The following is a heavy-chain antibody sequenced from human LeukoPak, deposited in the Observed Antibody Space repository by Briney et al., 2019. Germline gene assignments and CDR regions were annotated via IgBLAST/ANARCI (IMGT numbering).Heavy chain of an antibody. CDR1: GYTFARYY. CDR3: ARGGYYDSSGSFDP. CDR2: INPSGGST. Sequence: ASVKVSCKASGYTFARYYIHWVRQAPGQGLEWMGIINPSGGSTRYAQKFQGRVTMTRDTSTSTVYMELSSLRSDDPAVYYCARGGYYDSSGSFDPWGQGTLVTVYS. D-gene: IGHD3-22*01. J-gene: IGHJ5*02. V-gene: IGHV1-46*01.